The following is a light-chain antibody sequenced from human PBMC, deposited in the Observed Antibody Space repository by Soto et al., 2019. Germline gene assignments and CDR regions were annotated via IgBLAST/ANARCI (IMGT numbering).Light chain of an antibody. CDR1: QSVSNN. CDR2: GAS. Sequence: EIVMTQSPATLSVSPGEGATLSCRASQSVSNNLAWYQQKPGQAPRLLIYGASTRATGIPARFSGSGSGTEFPRTISRLQSEDFAIYHCQQYNSWPRAFGQGTKVEIK. V-gene: IGKV3-15*01. CDR3: QQYNSWPRA. J-gene: IGKJ1*01.